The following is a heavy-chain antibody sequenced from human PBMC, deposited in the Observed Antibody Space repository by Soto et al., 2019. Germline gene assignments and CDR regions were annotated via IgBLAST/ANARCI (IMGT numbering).Heavy chain of an antibody. J-gene: IGHJ3*02. D-gene: IGHD6-6*01. Sequence: GGSLRLSCAASGFTFSSYSMNWVRQAPGKGLEWVSYISSSSSTIYYADSVKGRFTISRDNAKNSLYLQMNSLRDEDTAVYYCAREYSSSSGRAFDIWGQGTMVTVSS. V-gene: IGHV3-48*02. CDR1: GFTFSSYS. CDR2: ISSSSSTI. CDR3: AREYSSSSGRAFDI.